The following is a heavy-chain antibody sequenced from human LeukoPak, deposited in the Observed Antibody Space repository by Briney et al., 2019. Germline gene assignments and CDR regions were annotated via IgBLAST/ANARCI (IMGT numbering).Heavy chain of an antibody. J-gene: IGHJ6*02. V-gene: IGHV4-59*01. CDR3: ARAESGVVAAAHYYYGMDV. CDR2: IYYSGST. Sequence: SETLSFTCTVSGGSISSYYWSWIRQPPGRGLEWIGYIYYSGSTNYNPSLKSRVTISVDTSKNQFSLKLSSVTAADTAVYYCARAESGVVAAAHYYYGMDVWGQGTTVTVSS. D-gene: IGHD2-15*01. CDR1: GGSISSYY.